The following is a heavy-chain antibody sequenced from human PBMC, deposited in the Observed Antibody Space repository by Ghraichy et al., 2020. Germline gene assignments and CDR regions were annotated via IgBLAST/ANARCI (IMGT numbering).Heavy chain of an antibody. D-gene: IGHD2-2*01. CDR3: ARCKRYCSSTSCCYFDY. V-gene: IGHV4-59*08. CDR2: IYYSGST. Sequence: SETLSLTCTVSGGSISSYYWSWIRQPPGKGLEWIGYIYYSGSTNYNPSLKSRVTISVDTSKNQFSLKLSSVTAADTAVYYCARCKRYCSSTSCCYFDYWGQGTLVTVSS. J-gene: IGHJ4*02. CDR1: GGSISSYY.